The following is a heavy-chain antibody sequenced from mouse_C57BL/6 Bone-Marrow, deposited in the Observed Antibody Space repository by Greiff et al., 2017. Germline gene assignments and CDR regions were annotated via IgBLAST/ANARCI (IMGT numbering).Heavy chain of an antibody. V-gene: IGHV1-18*01. Sequence: EVQLQQSGPELVKPGASVKIPCKASGYTFTDYNLDWVKQSHGKSLEWIGDINPNNGGTIYNQKFKGKATLTVDKSSSTAYMELRSLTSEDTAVXYCASFITTVNYFDYWGQGTTLTVSS. CDR1: GYTFTDYN. D-gene: IGHD1-1*01. J-gene: IGHJ2*01. CDR3: ASFITTVNYFDY. CDR2: INPNNGGT.